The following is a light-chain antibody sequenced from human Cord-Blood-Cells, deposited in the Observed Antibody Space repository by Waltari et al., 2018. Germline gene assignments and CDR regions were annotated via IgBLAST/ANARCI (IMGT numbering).Light chain of an antibody. Sequence: DIQMNQYPSSLSASVGDRVTITCRANQRISSNLNWYQKKPGKAPKLLIYAASSLQSGVPSRFNGSGSGTDFTLTISSLQPEDFATYYCQQSYSTPITFGQGTRLEIK. V-gene: IGKV1-39*01. CDR2: AAS. CDR1: QRISSN. CDR3: QQSYSTPIT. J-gene: IGKJ5*01.